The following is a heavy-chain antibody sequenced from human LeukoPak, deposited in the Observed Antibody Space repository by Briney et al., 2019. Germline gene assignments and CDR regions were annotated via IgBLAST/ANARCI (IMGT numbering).Heavy chain of an antibody. Sequence: AGSLRLSCAASGFTFNNYAMTWVRQAPGKGLEWVSTISDSGGSTYNADSVKGRFTISRDNSKNTLYLQMISLRVEDTAVYYCARSGYSSGWYVYWGQGTLVTVSS. V-gene: IGHV3-23*01. D-gene: IGHD6-19*01. CDR3: ARSGYSSGWYVY. CDR2: ISDSGGST. CDR1: GFTFNNYA. J-gene: IGHJ4*02.